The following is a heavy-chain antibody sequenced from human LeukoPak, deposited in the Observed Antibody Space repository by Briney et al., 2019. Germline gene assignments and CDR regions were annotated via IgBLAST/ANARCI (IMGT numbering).Heavy chain of an antibody. CDR1: GYSFSSYY. J-gene: IGHJ4*02. V-gene: IGHV1-46*01. Sequence: ASVKVSCKASGYSFSSYYMDWVRQAPGQGLEWMGIINPSCGSTSYAQKFQGRVTMTRDTSTSTVYMELSSLRSEDTAVYYCARGGMAEDYFDYWGQGTLVTVSS. D-gene: IGHD5-24*01. CDR2: INPSCGST. CDR3: ARGGMAEDYFDY.